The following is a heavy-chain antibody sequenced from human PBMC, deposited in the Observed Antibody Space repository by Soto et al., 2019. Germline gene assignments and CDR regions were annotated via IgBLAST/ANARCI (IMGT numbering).Heavy chain of an antibody. CDR2: ISHDGSNE. V-gene: IGHV3-30*18. CDR3: AKDGRRWDLPADY. CDR1: GFTLSTYA. J-gene: IGHJ4*02. D-gene: IGHD1-26*01. Sequence: GGALRHSCGGPGFTLSTYALDWGRPAPGKGLEWVAVISHDGSNEYYADSVKGRVAISRDNSKNMLYLQMDSLRPDDTAVYYCAKDGRRWDLPADYWGQGALVTVSS.